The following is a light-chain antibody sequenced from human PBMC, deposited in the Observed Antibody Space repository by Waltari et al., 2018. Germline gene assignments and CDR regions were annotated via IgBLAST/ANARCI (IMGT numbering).Light chain of an antibody. CDR2: SDT. J-gene: IGLJ1*01. CDR1: NIGTKT. Sequence: SYVLTQPPSLSVALGKTARIPCGGNNIGTKTVHWYQHKPGQAPVLLIYSDTDRPSGSPERFTGSKSGTTATLTISTVEAGEEADYYCQVWDGSTDHYVFGSGTKVTV. V-gene: IGLV3-21*04. CDR3: QVWDGSTDHYV.